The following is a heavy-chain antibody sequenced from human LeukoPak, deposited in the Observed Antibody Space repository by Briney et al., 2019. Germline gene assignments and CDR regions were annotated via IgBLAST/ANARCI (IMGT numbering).Heavy chain of an antibody. Sequence: GGSLRLSCAASGFTFSTYWMHWVRQVPGKGLVWVSRINTDGSGTAYADSVKGRFTISRDNAKNTLYLQMNSLRAEDTAVYYCARGYSSSYRIDYWGQGTLVTVSS. CDR1: GFTFSTYW. CDR3: ARGYSSSYRIDY. J-gene: IGHJ4*02. D-gene: IGHD6-6*01. CDR2: INTDGSGT. V-gene: IGHV3-74*01.